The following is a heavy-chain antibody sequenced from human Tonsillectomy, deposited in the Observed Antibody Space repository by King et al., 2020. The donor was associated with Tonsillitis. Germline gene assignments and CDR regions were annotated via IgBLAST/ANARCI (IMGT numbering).Heavy chain of an antibody. D-gene: IGHD6-19*01. Sequence: VQLPQWGAGLLKPSETLSLTCAVYGGSFSGYYWSWIRQPPGKGLEWIGEINHSGSTNYNPSLKSRVTISVDTSKNQFSLKLSSVTAADTAVYYCATGYSSGGWGQGTLVTVSS. CDR2: INHSGST. CDR3: ATGYSSGG. J-gene: IGHJ4*02. V-gene: IGHV4-34*01. CDR1: GGSFSGYY.